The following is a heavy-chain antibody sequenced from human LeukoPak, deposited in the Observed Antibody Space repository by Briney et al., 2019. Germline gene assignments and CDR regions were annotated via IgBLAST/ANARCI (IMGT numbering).Heavy chain of an antibody. V-gene: IGHV1-2*06. Sequence: ASVKVSCKASGYSFTGYYIHWVRQAPGQGLQWMGRIYPNSGGTNYAQKFQGRVTMTRDTSISTAYMQLSRLRSDDTAVYYCARDPHCTNGICYSLPFYDYWGQGTLVTVSS. D-gene: IGHD2-8*01. CDR2: IYPNSGGT. J-gene: IGHJ4*02. CDR3: ARDPHCTNGICYSLPFYDY. CDR1: GYSFTGYY.